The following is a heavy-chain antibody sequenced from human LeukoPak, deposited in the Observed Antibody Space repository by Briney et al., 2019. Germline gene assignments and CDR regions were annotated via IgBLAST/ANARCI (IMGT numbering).Heavy chain of an antibody. CDR3: AKDRIAAAGH. D-gene: IGHD6-13*01. J-gene: IGHJ4*02. Sequence: PGGSLRLSCAASGFTFSSYGMHWVRQAPGKGLEWVAFIRCDGSNKYYADSVKGRFTISRDNSKNTLYLQMNSLRAEDTAVYYCAKDRIAAAGHWGQGTLVTVSS. CDR1: GFTFSSYG. CDR2: IRCDGSNK. V-gene: IGHV3-30*02.